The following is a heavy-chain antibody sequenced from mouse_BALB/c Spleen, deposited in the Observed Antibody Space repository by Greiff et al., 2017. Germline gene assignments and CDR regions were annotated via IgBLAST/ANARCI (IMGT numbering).Heavy chain of an antibody. CDR3: ARGELGLRDYYAMDY. CDR1: GYAFTNYL. J-gene: IGHJ4*01. Sequence: QVQLQQSGAELVRPGTSVKVSCKASGYAFTNYLIEWVKQRPGQGLEWIGVINPGSGGTNYNEKFKGKATLTADKSSSTAYMQLSSLTSDDSAVYFCARGELGLRDYYAMDYWGQGTSGTVSS. D-gene: IGHD3-1*01. CDR2: INPGSGGT. V-gene: IGHV1-54*01.